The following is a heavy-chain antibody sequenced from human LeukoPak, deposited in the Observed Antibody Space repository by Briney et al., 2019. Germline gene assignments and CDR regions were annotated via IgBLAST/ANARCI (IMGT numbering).Heavy chain of an antibody. V-gene: IGHV3-23*01. CDR1: GFSIGSND. Sequence: PGGSLRLSCAVSGFSIGSNDMSWGRQAPGKGLEWVSTIGSGYKTSYADSVKGRFTISRDTSKNTLSLQMNSLRDEDTAVYYCATTVWTAKFPDYFDDWGQGTLVTVSS. J-gene: IGHJ4*02. CDR2: IGSGYKT. CDR3: ATTVWTAKFPDYFDD. D-gene: IGHD1-1*01.